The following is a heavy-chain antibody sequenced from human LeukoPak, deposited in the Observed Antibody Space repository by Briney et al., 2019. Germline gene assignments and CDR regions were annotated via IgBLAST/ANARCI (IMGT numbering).Heavy chain of an antibody. CDR3: ASSGSYRFDY. D-gene: IGHD1-26*01. CDR2: ITASGTAM. Sequence: PGGSLRLSCVASGFTFSSYVMSWVRQAPGKGLEWVSHITASGTAMFYADSVKGRFTISRDNAKNSLYLQMNSLRDEDTAVYYCASSGSYRFDYWGQGTLVTVSS. J-gene: IGHJ4*02. V-gene: IGHV3-48*02. CDR1: GFTFSSYV.